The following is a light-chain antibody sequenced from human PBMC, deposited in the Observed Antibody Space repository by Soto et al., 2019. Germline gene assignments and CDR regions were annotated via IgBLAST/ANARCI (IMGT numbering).Light chain of an antibody. Sequence: DIQMTQSPSSLSASIGDRVTITCRASQDIRNGLGWYQQKPGKAPKRLIYAGSRLQSGGPSRFRGSGSVTEFALTISVLQPEDFATYYCLQHDSYPYTFGPGTKLEIK. V-gene: IGKV1-17*01. CDR2: AGS. CDR3: LQHDSYPYT. J-gene: IGKJ2*01. CDR1: QDIRNG.